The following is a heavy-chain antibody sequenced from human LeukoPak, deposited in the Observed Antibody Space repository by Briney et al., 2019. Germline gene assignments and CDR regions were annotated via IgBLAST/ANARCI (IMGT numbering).Heavy chain of an antibody. CDR2: MNPNIGNT. CDR1: GYTFTSYD. D-gene: IGHD2-21*02. J-gene: IGHJ5*02. V-gene: IGHV1-8*01. Sequence: ASVKVSCKASGYTFTSYDITWVRQATGQGLEWMGWMNPNIGNTGYAQKFQGRVTMTRNTSISTAYMELSSLRSEDTAVYYCARPYSAIVWFDPWGQGTLVTVSS. CDR3: ARPYSAIVWFDP.